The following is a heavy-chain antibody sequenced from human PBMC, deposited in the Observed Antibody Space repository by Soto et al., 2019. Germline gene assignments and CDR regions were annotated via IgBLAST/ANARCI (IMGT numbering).Heavy chain of an antibody. CDR2: ISTTDSTI. V-gene: IGHV3-11*01. J-gene: IGHJ4*02. Sequence: QVQLVESGGGLVKPGGSLRLSCAASGFTFSNYYMSWIRQPPGKGLEWVSYISTTDSTIYYADSVKGRFTISRDNAKNSLYLQMNSLRAEDTAVYYCARTMGYSYGLHYWGQGTLVAVSS. CDR3: ARTMGYSYGLHY. CDR1: GFTFSNYY. D-gene: IGHD2-15*01.